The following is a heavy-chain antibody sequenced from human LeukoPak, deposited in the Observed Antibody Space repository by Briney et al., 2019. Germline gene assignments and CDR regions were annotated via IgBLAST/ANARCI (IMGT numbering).Heavy chain of an antibody. V-gene: IGHV4-39*07. CDR1: GGSISSSSYY. Sequence: SETLSLTCTVSGGSISSSSYYWGWIRQPPGKGLEWIGSIYYSGSTYYNPSLKSRVTISVDTSKNQFSLKLSSVTAADTAVYYCARDQDTADNWFDPWGQGTLVTVSS. CDR2: IYYSGST. D-gene: IGHD5-18*01. J-gene: IGHJ5*02. CDR3: ARDQDTADNWFDP.